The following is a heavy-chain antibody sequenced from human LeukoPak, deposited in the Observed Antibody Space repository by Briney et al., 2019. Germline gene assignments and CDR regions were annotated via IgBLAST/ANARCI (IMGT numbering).Heavy chain of an antibody. CDR2: ISPSGGVT. V-gene: IGHV3-23*01. J-gene: IGHJ4*02. CDR3: AKAHVPTMIRGVVSSD. Sequence: GGSLRLSCATSGFTFSSYAMSWVRQAPGKGLEWVSTISPSGGVTFYSDSVRGRFTISRDYSQDTLFLQMNSLRAEDTALYYCAKAHVPTMIRGVVSSDWGQGTLVTVSS. D-gene: IGHD3-10*01. CDR1: GFTFSSYA.